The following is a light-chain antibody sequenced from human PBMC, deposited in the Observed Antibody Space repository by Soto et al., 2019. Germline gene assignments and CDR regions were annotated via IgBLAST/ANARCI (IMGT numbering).Light chain of an antibody. CDR2: DAS. J-gene: IGKJ1*01. CDR3: QQYNSYSWT. CDR1: QSISSW. Sequence: DIQMNQSPSTLSSSEGDRVTLTCRASQSISSWLAWYQQKPGKAPKLLIYDASSLESGVPSRFSGSGSGTEFTLTISRLQPDDFATYYCQQYNSYSWTFGQGTIVDIK. V-gene: IGKV1-5*01.